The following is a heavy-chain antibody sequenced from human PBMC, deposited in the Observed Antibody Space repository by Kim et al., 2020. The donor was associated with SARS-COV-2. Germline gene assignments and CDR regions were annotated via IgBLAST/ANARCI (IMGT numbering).Heavy chain of an antibody. J-gene: IGHJ4*02. CDR3: ARGGGGSYSDFDY. V-gene: IGHV4-34*01. Sequence: SETLSLTCAVYGGSFSGYYWSWIRQPPGKGLEWTGEINHSGSTNYNPSLKSRVTISVDTSKNQFSLKLSSVTAADTAVYYCARGGGGSYSDFDYWGQGTLVTVSS. CDR2: INHSGST. D-gene: IGHD1-26*01. CDR1: GGSFSGYY.